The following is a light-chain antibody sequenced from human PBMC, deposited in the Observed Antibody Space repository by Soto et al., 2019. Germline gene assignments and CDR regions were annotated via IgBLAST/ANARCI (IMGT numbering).Light chain of an antibody. CDR2: GAS. J-gene: IGKJ1*01. CDR3: QQYGSSDPWT. CDR1: QSVSSNY. Sequence: EIVLTQSPGTLSLSPGERATLSCRASQSVSSNYLAWYQQKPGQAPRLLIYGASSRATGIPDRFSGSGSGTDFTLTIRRLEPEDFAVYYCQQYGSSDPWTFGQGTKVDIK. V-gene: IGKV3-20*01.